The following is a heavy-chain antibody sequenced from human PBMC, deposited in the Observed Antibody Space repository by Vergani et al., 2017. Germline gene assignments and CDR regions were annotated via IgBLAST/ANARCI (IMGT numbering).Heavy chain of an antibody. CDR2: IIPILGIA. CDR1: GGTFSSHA. CDR3: ARAYGGDYFDY. Sequence: QVQLVQSGAEVKKPGSSVKVSCKASGGTFSSHAISWVRQAPGQGLEWMGRIIPILGIANYAQKFQGSVTITADKSTSTASMELSRLRSEDTAVYYCARAYGGDYFDYWGQGTLVTVSS. D-gene: IGHD4/OR15-4a*01. V-gene: IGHV1-69*04. J-gene: IGHJ4*02.